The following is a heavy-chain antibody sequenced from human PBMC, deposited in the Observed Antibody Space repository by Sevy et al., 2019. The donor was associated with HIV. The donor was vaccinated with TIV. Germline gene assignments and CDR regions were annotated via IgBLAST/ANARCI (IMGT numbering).Heavy chain of an antibody. V-gene: IGHV3-7*01. Sequence: GGSLRLSCAASGFTFSGSWRTWVRQAPGQGLEWVANIKQDGSEKYYVDSVRGRFTISRDNAYNSLYLQMNSLRAEDTAVYYCARYLVGNWGQGTLVTVSS. CDR2: IKQDGSEK. J-gene: IGHJ1*01. D-gene: IGHD1-26*01. CDR3: ARYLVGN. CDR1: GFTFSGSW.